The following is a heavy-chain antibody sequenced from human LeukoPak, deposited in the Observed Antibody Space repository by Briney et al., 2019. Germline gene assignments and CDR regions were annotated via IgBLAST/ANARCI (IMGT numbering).Heavy chain of an antibody. Sequence: PGGSLILSCTASGFTFSSYWMSWVRQAPGKGLEWVANINLDGSEKYYVDSVKGRFTISRDNAKNSLYLQMNSLRAEDTAVYYCARGRRVPAAMGNWFDPWGQGTLVTVSS. J-gene: IGHJ5*02. V-gene: IGHV3-7*01. D-gene: IGHD2-2*01. CDR3: ARGRRVPAAMGNWFDP. CDR2: INLDGSEK. CDR1: GFTFSSYW.